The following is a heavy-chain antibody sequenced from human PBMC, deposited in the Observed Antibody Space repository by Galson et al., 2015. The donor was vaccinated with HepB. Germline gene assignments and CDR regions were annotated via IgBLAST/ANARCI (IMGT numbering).Heavy chain of an antibody. J-gene: IGHJ6*03. CDR2: MNPNSGNT. CDR1: GYTFTSYD. V-gene: IGHV1-8*01. D-gene: IGHD3-3*01. Sequence: SVKVSCKASGYTFTSYDINWVRQATGQGLEWMGWMNPNSGNTGYAQKFQGRVTMTRTTSISTAYMELSSLRSEDTAVYYCARASILRFLEWSAGRYMDVWGKGTTVTVSS. CDR3: ARASILRFLEWSAGRYMDV.